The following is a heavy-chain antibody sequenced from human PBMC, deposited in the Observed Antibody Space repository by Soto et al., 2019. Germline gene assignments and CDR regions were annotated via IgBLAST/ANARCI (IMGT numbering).Heavy chain of an antibody. J-gene: IGHJ5*02. D-gene: IGHD2-15*01. CDR2: IIPIFGTA. CDR3: ARRWGSGPLCFDP. CDR1: GGTFSSYA. Sequence: GASVKVSCKASGGTFSSYAISWVRQAPGQGLEWMGGIIPIFGTANYAQKFQGRVTITADESTSTAYMELSSLRSEDTAVYYCARRWGSGPLCFDPWGQGTLVTVSS. V-gene: IGHV1-69*13.